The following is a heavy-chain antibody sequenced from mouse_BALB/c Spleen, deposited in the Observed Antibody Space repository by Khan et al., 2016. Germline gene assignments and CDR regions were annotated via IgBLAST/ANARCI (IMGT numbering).Heavy chain of an antibody. CDR1: GYTFTSYW. D-gene: IGHD1-1*01. V-gene: IGHV1-7*01. Sequence: QVRLQQSGAELAKPGASVKMSCKASGYTFTSYWMHWVKQRPGQGLEWIGYINPSTGYTEYNQKFKDKATLTADKSSSTAYMQLSSLTSEDSAVYYCVNYYGSSYYAMDYWGQGTSVTVSS. CDR2: INPSTGYT. J-gene: IGHJ4*01. CDR3: VNYYGSSYYAMDY.